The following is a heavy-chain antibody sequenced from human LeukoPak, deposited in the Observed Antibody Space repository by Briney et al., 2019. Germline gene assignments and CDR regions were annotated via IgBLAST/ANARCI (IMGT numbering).Heavy chain of an antibody. CDR2: ISGGSDNT. Sequence: GGSQRLSCTGSGFPFGTYAMSWVRQAPGKGLEWVSAISGGSDNTHYADSVKGRFTISRDISKSTVYLQMNSLRAEDTAVYYCAKDAVRGRFDPWGQGTMVTVSS. D-gene: IGHD3-10*01. CDR1: GFPFGTYA. V-gene: IGHV3-23*01. J-gene: IGHJ5*02. CDR3: AKDAVRGRFDP.